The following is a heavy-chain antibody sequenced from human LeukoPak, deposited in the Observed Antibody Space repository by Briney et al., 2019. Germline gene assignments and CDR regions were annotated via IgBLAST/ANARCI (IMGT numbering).Heavy chain of an antibody. CDR3: ARVHIPIAARPDGAYYFDY. V-gene: IGHV1-46*01. J-gene: IGHJ4*02. D-gene: IGHD6-6*01. CDR1: GYTFTNYY. Sequence: ASVKVSCKASGYTFTNYYIHWVRQAPGQGLECMGIINPSGGSTSYAQKFQGRVTMTRDMSTSTVYMELSSLRSEDTAVYYCARVHIPIAARPDGAYYFDYWGQGTLVTVSS. CDR2: INPSGGST.